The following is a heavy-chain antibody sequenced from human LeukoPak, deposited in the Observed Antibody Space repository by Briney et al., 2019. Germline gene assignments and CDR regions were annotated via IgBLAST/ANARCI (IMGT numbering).Heavy chain of an antibody. CDR3: AKDLFSGSYHP. CDR1: GFTFNKNG. Sequence: GGSLRLSCAASGFTFNKNGMIWVRQAPGKGLEWVSAISGSGGSTYYADSVKGRFTISRDNSKNTLYLQMNSLRAEDTAVYYCAKDLFSGSYHPWGQGTLVTVSS. CDR2: ISGSGGST. D-gene: IGHD1-26*01. V-gene: IGHV3-23*01. J-gene: IGHJ5*02.